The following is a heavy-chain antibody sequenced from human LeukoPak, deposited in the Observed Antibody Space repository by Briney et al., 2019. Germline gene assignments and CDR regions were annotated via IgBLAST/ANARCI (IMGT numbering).Heavy chain of an antibody. J-gene: IGHJ5*02. D-gene: IGHD3-10*01. CDR3: AREVYYGSGRNWFDP. CDR2: IYGSGRT. Sequence: SETLSLTCTVSGDSISSGSYYWSWIRQPAGKGLEWIGRIYGSGRTNYNPSLKSRVTISVDTSKNQFSLKLSSVTAADTAVYYCAREVYYGSGRNWFDPWGQGTLVTVSS. V-gene: IGHV4-61*02. CDR1: GDSISSGSYY.